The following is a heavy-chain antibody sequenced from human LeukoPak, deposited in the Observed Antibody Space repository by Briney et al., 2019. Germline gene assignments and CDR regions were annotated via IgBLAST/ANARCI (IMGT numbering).Heavy chain of an antibody. D-gene: IGHD2-2*01. CDR1: GYTFTSYG. CDR3: AREKRYCSSTSCPQSRYNWFDP. Sequence: ASAKVSCKASGYTFTSYGISWVRQAPGQGLEWMGWISAYNGNTNYAQKLQGRVTMTTDTSTSTAYMELRSLRSDDTAVYYCAREKRYCSSTSCPQSRYNWFDPWGQGTLVTVSS. J-gene: IGHJ5*02. CDR2: ISAYNGNT. V-gene: IGHV1-18*01.